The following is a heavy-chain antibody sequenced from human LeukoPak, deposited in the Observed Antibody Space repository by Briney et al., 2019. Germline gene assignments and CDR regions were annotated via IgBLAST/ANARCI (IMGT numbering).Heavy chain of an antibody. CDR1: GGSISSYY. V-gene: IGHV4-4*07. J-gene: IGHJ5*02. Sequence: SETLSLTCTVSGGSISSYYWSWIRQPAGKGLEWIGRIYTSGSTNYNPSLKSRVTMSVDTSKNQFSLKLSSVTAADTAVYYCAGYDFWSGYVPSWGQGTLVTVSS. D-gene: IGHD3-3*01. CDR3: AGYDFWSGYVPS. CDR2: IYTSGST.